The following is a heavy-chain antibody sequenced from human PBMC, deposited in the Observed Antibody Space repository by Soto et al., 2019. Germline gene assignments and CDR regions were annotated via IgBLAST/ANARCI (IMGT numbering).Heavy chain of an antibody. J-gene: IGHJ6*02. CDR2: IYYSGST. V-gene: IGHV4-39*01. Sequence: QLQLQESGPGLVKPSETLSLTCTVSGGSISSSSYYGGWIRQPPGKGLEWIGSIYYSGSTYYNPSLKSRVTISVDTSKNQFSLNLSSVTAADTAVYYCARRGDTAMAKRGYYYGMDVWGQGTTVTVSS. CDR1: GGSISSSSYY. CDR3: ARRGDTAMAKRGYYYGMDV. D-gene: IGHD5-18*01.